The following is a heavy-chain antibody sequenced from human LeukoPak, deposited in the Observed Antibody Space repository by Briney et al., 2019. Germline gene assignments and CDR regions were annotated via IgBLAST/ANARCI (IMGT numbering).Heavy chain of an antibody. Sequence: SETLSLTCTVSGGSISSSGSYWGWIRQPPGKGLEWIGSVYYSGNTYNPSPKSRVTISVDTSKNQFSLNLTSVNAADTAIYYCARVMAARREDLNWFDPWGQGTLVTVSS. CDR3: ARVMAARREDLNWFDP. CDR1: GGSISSSGSY. J-gene: IGHJ5*02. D-gene: IGHD6-6*01. V-gene: IGHV4-39*07. CDR2: VYYSGNT.